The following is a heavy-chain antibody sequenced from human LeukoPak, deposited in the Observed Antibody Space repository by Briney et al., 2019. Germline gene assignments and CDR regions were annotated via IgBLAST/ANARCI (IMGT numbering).Heavy chain of an antibody. CDR1: GFTFSDSW. CDR2: IHPDGSEQ. Sequence: PGGSLTLSCAASGFTFSDSWMSWVGQTPGRGLEGVANIHPDGSEQYYLDSVRGRFTISRDNAKSSIYLQMNSLRDDDTAVYYCARDPYNRGGYGAFDLWGLGTTVAVSS. CDR3: ARDPYNRGGYGAFDL. D-gene: IGHD3-22*01. J-gene: IGHJ3*01. V-gene: IGHV3-7*01.